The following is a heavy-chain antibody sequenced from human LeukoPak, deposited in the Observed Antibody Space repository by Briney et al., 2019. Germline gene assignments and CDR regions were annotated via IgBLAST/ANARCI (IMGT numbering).Heavy chain of an antibody. CDR3: AKVDKAAADN. D-gene: IGHD6-13*01. Sequence: GGSLRLSCAASGFTFSSYWMTRVRQAPGKGLEWVANIKQDGSEKHYVDSVKGRFTISRDNAKNSLYLQMNSLRAEDTAVYYCAKVDKAAADNWGQGTLVTVSS. J-gene: IGHJ4*02. CDR1: GFTFSSYW. V-gene: IGHV3-7*01. CDR2: IKQDGSEK.